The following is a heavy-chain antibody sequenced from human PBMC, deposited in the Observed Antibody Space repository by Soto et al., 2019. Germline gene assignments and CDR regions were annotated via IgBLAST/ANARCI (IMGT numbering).Heavy chain of an antibody. CDR2: IIPIFGTA. J-gene: IGHJ4*02. V-gene: IGHV1-69*13. Sequence: SVQVSCKASGGTFSSYAISWVRQAPGQGLEWMGGIIPIFGTANYAQKFQGRVTITADESTSTAYMELSSLRSEDTAVYYCARDPERYYDSSGYYWPYYFDYWGQGTLVTVSS. D-gene: IGHD3-22*01. CDR1: GGTFSSYA. CDR3: ARDPERYYDSSGYYWPYYFDY.